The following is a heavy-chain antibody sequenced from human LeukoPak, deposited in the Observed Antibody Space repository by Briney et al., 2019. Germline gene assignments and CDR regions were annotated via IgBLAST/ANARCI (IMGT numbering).Heavy chain of an antibody. CDR2: IIPIFGTA. D-gene: IGHD6-13*01. J-gene: IGHJ6*03. CDR3: ARVKGMSSYYYYYMDV. CDR1: GGTFSSYA. V-gene: IGHV1-69*05. Sequence: GASVKVSCKASGGTFSSYAISWVRQAPGQGLEWMGGIIPIFGTANYAQKFQGRVTITTDESTSTAYMELSSLRSEDTAVYYCARVKGMSSYYYYYMDVWGKGTTVTVSS.